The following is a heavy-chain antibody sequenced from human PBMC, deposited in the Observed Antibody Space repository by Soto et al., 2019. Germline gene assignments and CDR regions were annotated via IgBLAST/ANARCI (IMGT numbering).Heavy chain of an antibody. V-gene: IGHV1-69*12. CDR1: GGTFSSYA. Sequence: QVQLVQSGAEVKKPGSSVKVSCKASGGTFSSYAISWVRQAPGQGLEWMGGIIPIFGTANYAQKFQGRVTITADESTSTAYMELSSLRSEDTAVYYCARGPRYCSGGSCYYLSFGYWGQGTLVTVSS. CDR3: ARGPRYCSGGSCYYLSFGY. J-gene: IGHJ4*02. D-gene: IGHD2-15*01. CDR2: IIPIFGTA.